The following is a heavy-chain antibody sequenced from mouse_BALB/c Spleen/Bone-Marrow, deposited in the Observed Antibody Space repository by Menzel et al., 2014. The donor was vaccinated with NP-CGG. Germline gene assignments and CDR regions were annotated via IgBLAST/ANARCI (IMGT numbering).Heavy chain of an antibody. J-gene: IGHJ3*01. CDR3: ARELGGAY. D-gene: IGHD4-1*01. Sequence: DVQLVESGPELVKPGASVKISCKASGYTFTDYNMHWVKQSHGKSLEWIGYIYRYNGGTGYNQKFKSKATLTADNSSSTAYMELRSLTSEDSAAYYCARELGGAYWGQGTLVTVSA. V-gene: IGHV1S29*02. CDR1: GYTFTDYN. CDR2: IYRYNGGT.